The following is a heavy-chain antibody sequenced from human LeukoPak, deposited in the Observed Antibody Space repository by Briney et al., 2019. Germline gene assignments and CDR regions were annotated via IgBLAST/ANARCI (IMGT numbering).Heavy chain of an antibody. V-gene: IGHV1-18*01. J-gene: IGHJ6*02. Sequence: ASVKVSCKASGYTFTSYGISWVRQAPGQGLEWMGWISAYNGNTNYAQKLQGRVTMTTDTSTSTAYMELRSLRSDDTAVYYCARATYYYDSSGYSLLALDYYYGMDVWGQGTTVTVSS. CDR3: ARATYYYDSSGYSLLALDYYYGMDV. CDR2: ISAYNGNT. D-gene: IGHD3-22*01. CDR1: GYTFTSYG.